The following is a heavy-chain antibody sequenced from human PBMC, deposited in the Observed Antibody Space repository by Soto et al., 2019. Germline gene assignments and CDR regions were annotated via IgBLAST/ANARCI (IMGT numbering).Heavy chain of an antibody. CDR1: GYTLTSYD. D-gene: IGHD3-3*01. CDR3: ARGSSLSDFWSGSPDALAI. Sequence: ASVKVSCKASGYTLTSYDINWVRQATGQGLERMGWMNPNSGNTGYAQKFQGRVTMTRNTSISTAYMELSSLRSEDTAVYYCARGSSLSDFWSGSPDALAIWGQGTMVNASS. J-gene: IGHJ3*02. V-gene: IGHV1-8*01. CDR2: MNPNSGNT.